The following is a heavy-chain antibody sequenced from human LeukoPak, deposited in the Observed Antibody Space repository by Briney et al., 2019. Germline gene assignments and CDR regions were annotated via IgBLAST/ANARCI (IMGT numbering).Heavy chain of an antibody. CDR2: IIPIFGTA. J-gene: IGHJ2*01. Sequence: GASVKVSCKASGGTFSSYAISWVRQAPGQGLEWMGGIIPIFGTAKYAQKFQGRVTITTDESTSTAYMELSSLRSEDTAVYYCARGHAAPAIVVVPAARGWYFDLWGRGTLVTVSS. CDR1: GGTFSSYA. D-gene: IGHD2-2*01. CDR3: ARGHAAPAIVVVPAARGWYFDL. V-gene: IGHV1-69*05.